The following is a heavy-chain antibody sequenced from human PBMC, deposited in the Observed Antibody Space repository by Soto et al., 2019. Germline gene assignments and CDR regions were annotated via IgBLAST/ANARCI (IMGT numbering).Heavy chain of an antibody. V-gene: IGHV4-30-4*01. CDR1: GGSISSGDYY. CDR3: ARGRVRGAPDY. CDR2: IYYSGST. Sequence: QVQLQESGPGLVKPSQTLSLTCTVSGGSISSGDYYWSWFRQPPGKGLEWIGYIYYSGSTYYNPSLKSRVIIAVDRSRSQCSVKLSSVTAADAAVYYCARGRVRGAPDYWGQGTLVTVSS. J-gene: IGHJ4*02. D-gene: IGHD3-10*01.